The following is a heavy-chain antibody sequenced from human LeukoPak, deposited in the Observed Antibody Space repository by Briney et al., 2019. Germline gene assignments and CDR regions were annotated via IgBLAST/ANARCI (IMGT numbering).Heavy chain of an antibody. CDR2: ISWNSGSI. CDR3: AKDRGLYYYGSGSYPDY. J-gene: IGHJ4*02. D-gene: IGHD3-10*01. V-gene: IGHV3-9*01. CDR1: GFTFDDYA. Sequence: GRSLRLSCAASGFTFDDYAMHWVRQAPGKGLEWVSGISWNSGSIGYADSVKGRFTISRDNAKKSLYLQMNSLRAEDTALYYCAKDRGLYYYGSGSYPDYWGQGTLVTVSS.